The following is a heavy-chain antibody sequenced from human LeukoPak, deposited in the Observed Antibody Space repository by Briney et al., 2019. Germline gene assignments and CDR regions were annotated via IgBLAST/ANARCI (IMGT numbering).Heavy chain of an antibody. D-gene: IGHD6-13*01. V-gene: IGHV3-11*01. J-gene: IGHJ3*02. Sequence: GGSLRLSCAASGFTFSDYYMSWIRQAPGKGLEWVSYISSSGSTIYYADSVKGRFTISRDNAKNSLYLQMNSLRAEDTAVYYCAKSIVAAGTNMGFDIWGQGTMVTVSS. CDR1: GFTFSDYY. CDR2: ISSSGSTI. CDR3: AKSIVAAGTNMGFDI.